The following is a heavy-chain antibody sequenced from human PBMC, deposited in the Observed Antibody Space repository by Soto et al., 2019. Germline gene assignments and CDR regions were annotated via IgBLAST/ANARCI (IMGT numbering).Heavy chain of an antibody. D-gene: IGHD2-2*01. V-gene: IGHV4-4*02. Sequence: QVQLHESGPGLVKPSETLSLTCAVSGGSISSDNWWSWVRQPPGKGLEFIGEIFQSGSTNYNPSLKSRVTITVDRSKEQFSLKLTSVTAADTAVYYCARMPFAFYAMDVWGQGTTVTVSS. CDR2: IFQSGST. CDR1: GGSISSDNW. CDR3: ARMPFAFYAMDV. J-gene: IGHJ6*02.